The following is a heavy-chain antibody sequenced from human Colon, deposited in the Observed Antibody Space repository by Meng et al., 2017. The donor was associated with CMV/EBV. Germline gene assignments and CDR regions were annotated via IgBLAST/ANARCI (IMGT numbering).Heavy chain of an antibody. J-gene: IGHJ6*02. D-gene: IGHD2-2*01. CDR3: LTEGYCSSTSCPNYYYYGMNV. Sequence: GGSLKISCAASGFTFSNAWLSWVRQAPGKGLEWVGRIKSKTDGGTTDYAAPVKGRFSISRDESENTVYLQMNSLKSEDTAVYYCLTEGYCSSTSCPNYYYYGMNVWGQGTTVTVSS. CDR1: GFTFSNAW. V-gene: IGHV3-15*01. CDR2: IKSKTDGGTT.